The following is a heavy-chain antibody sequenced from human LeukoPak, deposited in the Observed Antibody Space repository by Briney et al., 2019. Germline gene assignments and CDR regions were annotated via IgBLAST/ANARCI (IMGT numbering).Heavy chain of an antibody. J-gene: IGHJ4*02. V-gene: IGHV4-4*02. CDR3: ARHIAITGLRGFDY. D-gene: IGHD2-8*02. CDR1: GGSISTNW. Sequence: SGTLSLTCVVSGGSISTNWWSWVRQPPGKGLEWIGEIYHSGTTNSNPSLESRLTISVDKSKNQFSLKLSSVTAADTAVYYCARHIAITGLRGFDYWGQGTLVTVSS. CDR2: IYHSGTT.